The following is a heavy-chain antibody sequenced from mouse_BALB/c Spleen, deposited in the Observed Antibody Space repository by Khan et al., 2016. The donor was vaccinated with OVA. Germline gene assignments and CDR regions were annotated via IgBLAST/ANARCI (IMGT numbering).Heavy chain of an antibody. D-gene: IGHD1-1*01. CDR3: ATSYFYGYYFDY. J-gene: IGHJ2*01. CDR1: GFTFNSYG. Sequence: EVELVESGGGLVQPGGSRKLSCAASGFTFNSYGMHRVRQAPEKGLEWVAYIIGDSNTIYYADTVKGRFTISRDNPKNTLFLQMTSLMSEDTAMYYCATSYFYGYYFDYWSPGTTLTVS. V-gene: IGHV5-17*02. CDR2: IIGDSNTI.